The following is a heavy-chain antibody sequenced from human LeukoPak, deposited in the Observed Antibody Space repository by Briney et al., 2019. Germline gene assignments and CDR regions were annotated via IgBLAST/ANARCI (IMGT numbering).Heavy chain of an antibody. J-gene: IGHJ4*02. Sequence: GGSLRLSCRASGFTFSDHYMSWIRQAPGKGLEWVSYISNSGSTEYYADSVKGRFTISRDNARKSLYLQMNSLRSEDTAVYYCARGGAAAAADYWGQGTLVTVSS. CDR3: ARGGAAAAADY. CDR2: ISNSGSTE. D-gene: IGHD6-13*01. CDR1: GFTFSDHY. V-gene: IGHV3-11*04.